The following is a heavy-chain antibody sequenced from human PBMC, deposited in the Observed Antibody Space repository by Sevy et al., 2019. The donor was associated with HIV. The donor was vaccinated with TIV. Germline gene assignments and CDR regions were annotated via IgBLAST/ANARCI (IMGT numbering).Heavy chain of an antibody. J-gene: IGHJ4*02. CDR2: IRGDGNDK. D-gene: IGHD3-16*01. CDR1: GFTFSANW. V-gene: IGHV3-7*01. CDR3: AHETFGRFQS. Sequence: GGSLRLSCAASGFTFSANWMNWVRQAPGKGLEWVANIRGDGNDKHYVDSVEGRFTISRENAKNLLYLQMNSLRVEDTAVYYCAHETFGRFQSWGQGTLVTVSS.